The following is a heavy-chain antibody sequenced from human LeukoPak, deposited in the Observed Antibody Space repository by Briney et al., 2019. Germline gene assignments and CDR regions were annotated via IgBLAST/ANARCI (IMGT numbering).Heavy chain of an antibody. D-gene: IGHD3-10*01. V-gene: IGHV1-18*01. Sequence: ASVKVSCKASGYTFISYAISWVRQAPGQGLEWMGWISAYNGDTNYAQKIQGRVTMTTDTSTSTAYMELRSLRSDDTAVYYCARKVLRFGENPAFDIWGQGTMVTVSS. J-gene: IGHJ3*02. CDR1: GYTFISYA. CDR2: ISAYNGDT. CDR3: ARKVLRFGENPAFDI.